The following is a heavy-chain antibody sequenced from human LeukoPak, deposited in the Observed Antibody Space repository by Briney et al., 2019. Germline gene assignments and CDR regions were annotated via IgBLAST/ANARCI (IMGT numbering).Heavy chain of an antibody. D-gene: IGHD1-26*01. J-gene: IGHJ4*02. V-gene: IGHV3-23*01. CDR2: ISGSGSST. CDR3: AKGVGGATCYFDY. CDR1: GFTFSSYA. Sequence: PGGSLRLSCAASGFTFSSYAMTWVRQAPGKGLEWVSGISGSGSSTYYADSVKGRFTISRDNSKNTLYLQMNSLRAEDTAVYYCAKGVGGATCYFDYWGQGTLVTVSS.